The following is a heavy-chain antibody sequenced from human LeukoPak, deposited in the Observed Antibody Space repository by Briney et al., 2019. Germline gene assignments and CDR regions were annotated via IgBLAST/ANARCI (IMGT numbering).Heavy chain of an antibody. D-gene: IGHD3-22*01. J-gene: IGHJ5*02. CDR2: IYYSGST. CDR3: AYYDSTGPWNWFDP. V-gene: IGHV4-39*07. Sequence: SETLSLTCSVSGGSINSSSYYWGWIRQPPGKGLEWIGSIYYSGSTHYNPSLKSRVTISVDTSKNQFSLKLSSVTAADTAVYYCAYYDSTGPWNWFDPWGQGTLVTVSS. CDR1: GGSINSSSYY.